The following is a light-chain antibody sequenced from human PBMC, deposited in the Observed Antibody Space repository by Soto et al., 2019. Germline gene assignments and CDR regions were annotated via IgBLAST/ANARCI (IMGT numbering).Light chain of an antibody. Sequence: DSQLTQYPSTLSASVGERVTITCRASQSPNNWMAWYQQKSGKAPKLLIYDVSTLASGVPSRFSGSVSGTECALTISSLQPDDSATYYCHQYYRYPVTFGQGTKVEVK. J-gene: IGKJ2*01. CDR2: DVS. CDR1: QSPNNW. CDR3: HQYYRYPVT. V-gene: IGKV1-5*01.